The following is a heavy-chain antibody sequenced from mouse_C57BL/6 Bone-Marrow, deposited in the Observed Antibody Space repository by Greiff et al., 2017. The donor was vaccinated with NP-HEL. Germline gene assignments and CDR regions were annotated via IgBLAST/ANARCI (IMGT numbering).Heavy chain of an antibody. CDR2: IWRGGST. CDR1: GFSLTSYG. V-gene: IGHV2-5*01. D-gene: IGHD2-1*01. J-gene: IGHJ3*01. CDR3: AKGGLLLSDFAY. Sequence: QVQLQQSGPGLVQPSQSLSITCTVSGFSLTSYGVHWVRQSPGKGLEWLGVIWRGGSTDYNAAFMYRLSITTDNSKSQVFFKMNSLQAYDTAIYYCAKGGLLLSDFAYWGQGTLVTVSA.